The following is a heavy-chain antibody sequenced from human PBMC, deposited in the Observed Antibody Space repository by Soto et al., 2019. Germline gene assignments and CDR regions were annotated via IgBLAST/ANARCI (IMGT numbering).Heavy chain of an antibody. J-gene: IGHJ4*02. CDR1: GYKFGSAW. Sequence: PGESLKISCKGVGYKFGSAWIGWVRQMPGKGLEWMGIIKPGTSDIRYSPSCRGHVTISADEAVSTAYQQWGSLKASDTAMYYCARQLSHICDSWGQGTLVTVSS. D-gene: IGHD3-3*02. CDR3: ARQLSHICDS. V-gene: IGHV5-51*01. CDR2: IKPGTSDI.